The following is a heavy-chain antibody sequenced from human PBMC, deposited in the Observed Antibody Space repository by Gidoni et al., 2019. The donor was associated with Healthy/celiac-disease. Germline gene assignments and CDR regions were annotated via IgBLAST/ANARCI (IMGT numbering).Heavy chain of an antibody. CDR1: GGSISRYY. J-gene: IGHJ3*02. CDR3: ARRIVGVVVVAATHHDAFDI. V-gene: IGHV4-59*08. CDR2: IYYSGST. D-gene: IGHD2-15*01. Sequence: QVQLQESGPGLVKPSEPPSLTCTVSGGSISRYYWSWIRQPPGKGLEWIGYIYYSGSTNYNPSLKSRVTISVDTSKNQFSLKLSSVTAADTAVYYCARRIVGVVVVAATHHDAFDIWGQGTMVTVSS.